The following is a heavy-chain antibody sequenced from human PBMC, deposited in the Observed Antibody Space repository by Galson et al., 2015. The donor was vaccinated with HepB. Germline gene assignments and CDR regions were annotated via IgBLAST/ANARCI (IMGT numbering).Heavy chain of an antibody. CDR1: GYTFTDNY. V-gene: IGHV1-2*06. CDR2: INPNIGGT. Sequence: SVKVSCKASGYTFTDNYLHWVRQAPGQGLEWMGRINPNIGGTNYAQKFQGRVTMTRDTSISTVYMEMRRLRSDDTAVYYCARALPPRGLLHKSADYFQNWGQGTLITVSS. J-gene: IGHJ1*01. D-gene: IGHD3-22*01. CDR3: ARALPPRGLLHKSADYFQN.